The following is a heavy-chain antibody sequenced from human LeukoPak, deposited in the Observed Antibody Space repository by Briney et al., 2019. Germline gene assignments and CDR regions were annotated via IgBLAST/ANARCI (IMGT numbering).Heavy chain of an antibody. Sequence: GGSLRLSCAASGFTFSSYSMNWVRQPPGKGLEWVSYISSSSSTIYYADSVNGRFTISRDNAKNSLYLQMNSLRAEDTAVYYCARVRGYSYGYYMDVWGKGTTVTVSS. CDR3: ARVRGYSYGYYMDV. V-gene: IGHV3-48*01. CDR2: ISSSSSTI. CDR1: GFTFSSYS. J-gene: IGHJ6*03. D-gene: IGHD5-18*01.